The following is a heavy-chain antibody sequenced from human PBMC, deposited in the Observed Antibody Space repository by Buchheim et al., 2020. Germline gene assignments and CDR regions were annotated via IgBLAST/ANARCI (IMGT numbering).Heavy chain of an antibody. V-gene: IGHV4-39*06. J-gene: IGHJ6*02. Sequence: HLQGSGPGLVRPSETLSLTCTVSGASINSGGYYWYWVRQPPGKGLEWVGHIYSGGSTYFNPSLKSRVTISFDASKHQIPLMVTSVTAADTGTYYGARGSYQTCWRGFSYYSMDVWGQGT. CDR1: GASINSGGYY. D-gene: IGHD3-10*01. CDR3: ARGSYQTCWRGFSYYSMDV. CDR2: IYSGGST.